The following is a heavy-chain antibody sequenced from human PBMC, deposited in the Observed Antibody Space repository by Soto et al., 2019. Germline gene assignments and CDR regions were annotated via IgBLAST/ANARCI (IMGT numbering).Heavy chain of an antibody. J-gene: IGHJ4*02. CDR1: GGSVSSGSYY. CDR2: IYYSGST. D-gene: IGHD3-3*01. V-gene: IGHV4-61*01. Sequence: SEPLSLTCTVSGGSVSSGSYYWSWIRQPPGKGLEWIGYIYYSGSTNYNPSLKSRVTVSVDTSKNQFSLKLSSVTAADTAVYYCARLITIFGVGYFDYWGQGTLVTVSS. CDR3: ARLITIFGVGYFDY.